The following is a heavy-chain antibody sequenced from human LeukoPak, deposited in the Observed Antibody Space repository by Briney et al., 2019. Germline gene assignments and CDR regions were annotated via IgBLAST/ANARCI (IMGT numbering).Heavy chain of an antibody. D-gene: IGHD6-13*01. CDR3: ARLSSSRTLPYNWFDP. J-gene: IGHJ5*02. Sequence: SETLSLTCSVSGYSISSAYYWGWIRQPPGKGLEWIGTMYHSGSTNYNPSLKSRVTISVDTSKNQFSLKLSSVTAADTAVYYCARLSSSRTLPYNWFDPWGQGTLVTVSS. CDR2: MYHSGST. V-gene: IGHV4-38-2*02. CDR1: GYSISSAYY.